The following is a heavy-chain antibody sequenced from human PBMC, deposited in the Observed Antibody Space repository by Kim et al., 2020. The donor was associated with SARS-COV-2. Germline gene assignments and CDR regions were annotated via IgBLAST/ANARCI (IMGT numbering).Heavy chain of an antibody. CDR1: GGSISSGGYY. V-gene: IGHV4-31*03. Sequence: SETLSLTCTVSGGSISSGGYYWSWIRQHPGKGLEWIGYIYYSGSTYYNPSLKSRVTISVDTSKNQFSLKLSSVTAADTAVYYCARASQWGMASIGPHFDYWGQGTLVTVSS. CDR3: ARASQWGMASIGPHFDY. CDR2: IYYSGST. J-gene: IGHJ4*02. D-gene: IGHD3-16*01.